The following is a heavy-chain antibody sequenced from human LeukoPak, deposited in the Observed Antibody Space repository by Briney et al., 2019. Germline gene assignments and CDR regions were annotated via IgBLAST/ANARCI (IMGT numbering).Heavy chain of an antibody. Sequence: GRSLRLSCAASGFTFSSYGMHWVRQAPGKGLEWVAVISYDGSNKYYADSVKGRFTISRDNSKNTLFLQMNSLRPEDTAVYYCARVGYDYNWYDAFDIWGQGTMVTVSS. CDR2: ISYDGSNK. D-gene: IGHD1-1*01. CDR3: ARVGYDYNWYDAFDI. CDR1: GFTFSSYG. J-gene: IGHJ3*02. V-gene: IGHV3-30*03.